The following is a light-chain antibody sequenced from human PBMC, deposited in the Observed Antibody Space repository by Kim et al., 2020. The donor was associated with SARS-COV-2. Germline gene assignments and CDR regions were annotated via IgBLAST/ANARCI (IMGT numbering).Light chain of an antibody. J-gene: IGLJ3*02. V-gene: IGLV4-69*01. CDR1: SWHGNNA. CDR2: VDSGSKY. CDR3: QTWRTFCSWV. Sequence: VKHTCTHSSWHGNNAIARHEQQPEEGPRYVMNVDSGSKYSKGDGIPGRFSGSSSGAERYLVITSLLSEYENDYFCQTWRTFCSWVFGGGTQLTVL.